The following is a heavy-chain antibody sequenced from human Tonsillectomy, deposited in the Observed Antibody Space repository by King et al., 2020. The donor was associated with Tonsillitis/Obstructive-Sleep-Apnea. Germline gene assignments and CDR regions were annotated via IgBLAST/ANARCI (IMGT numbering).Heavy chain of an antibody. Sequence: QLVQSGAEVKKPGASVKVSCKTSGYTFSNYYMHWVRQAPGQGLEWMGIINPSGGSTSYAQKFQGRVTMTRDTSTSTIYMDLSSLRSEDTAGYYCARASAYNWNLEAFNIWGQGTMVTVSS. V-gene: IGHV1-46*01. CDR2: INPSGGST. D-gene: IGHD1-1*01. CDR3: ARASAYNWNLEAFNI. CDR1: GYTFSNYY. J-gene: IGHJ3*02.